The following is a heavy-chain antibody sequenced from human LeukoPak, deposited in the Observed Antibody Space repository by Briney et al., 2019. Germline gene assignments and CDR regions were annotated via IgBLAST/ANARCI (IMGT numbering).Heavy chain of an antibody. V-gene: IGHV4-59*01. J-gene: IGHJ4*02. CDR2: IYYSGST. Sequence: PSETLSLTCTVSGGSISSYYWSWIRQPPGEGLEWIGYIYYSGSTNYNPSLKSRVTISVDTSKNQFSLKLSSVTAADTAVYYCARGGIAAALLDYWGQGTLVTVSS. CDR3: ARGGIAAALLDY. D-gene: IGHD6-13*01. CDR1: GGSISSYY.